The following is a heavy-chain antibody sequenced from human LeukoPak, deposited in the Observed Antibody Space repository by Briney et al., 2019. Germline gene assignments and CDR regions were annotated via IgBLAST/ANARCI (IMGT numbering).Heavy chain of an antibody. Sequence: SETLSLTCTVSGGSISSGDYYWSWIRQSPGKGLEWIGYIYYSGSTYYNPSLKSRVTISVDTSKNQFSLKLSSVTAADTAVYYCARAYYYDSSGPNWFDPWGQGTLVTVSS. V-gene: IGHV4-30-4*01. CDR1: GGSISSGDYY. CDR2: IYYSGST. CDR3: ARAYYYDSSGPNWFDP. J-gene: IGHJ5*02. D-gene: IGHD3-22*01.